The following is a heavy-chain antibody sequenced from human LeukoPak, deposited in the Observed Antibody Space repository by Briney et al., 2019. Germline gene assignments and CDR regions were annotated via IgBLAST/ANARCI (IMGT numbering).Heavy chain of an antibody. CDR2: FDPEDGET. Sequence: ASVKVSCKASGYTFTSYYMHWVRQAPGKGLEWMGGFDPEDGETIYAQKFQGRVTMTEDTSTDTAYMELSSLRSEDTAVYYCATVREWSAFDYWGQGTLVTVSS. CDR1: GYTFTSYY. J-gene: IGHJ4*02. D-gene: IGHD2-8*01. V-gene: IGHV1-24*01. CDR3: ATVREWSAFDY.